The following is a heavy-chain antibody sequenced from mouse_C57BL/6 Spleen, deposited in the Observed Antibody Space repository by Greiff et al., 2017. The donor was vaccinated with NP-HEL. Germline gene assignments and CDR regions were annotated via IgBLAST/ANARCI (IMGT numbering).Heavy chain of an antibody. D-gene: IGHD2-3*01. CDR3: TRDGYDGYPDG. V-gene: IGHV5-9-1*02. J-gene: IGHJ2*01. Sequence: EVKLVESGEGLVKPGGSLKLSCAASGFTFSSYAMSWVRQTPEKRLEWVAYISSGGDYIYYADTVKGRFTISRDNARNTLYLQMSSLKSEDTAMYYCTRDGYDGYPDGWGQGTTLTVSS. CDR1: GFTFSSYA. CDR2: ISSGGDYI.